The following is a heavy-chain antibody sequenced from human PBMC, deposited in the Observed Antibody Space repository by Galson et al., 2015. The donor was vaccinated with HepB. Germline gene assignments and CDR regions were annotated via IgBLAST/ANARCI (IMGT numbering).Heavy chain of an antibody. CDR3: ATTSTLVGATWDAFDI. CDR2: FDPEDGET. Sequence: SVKVSCKVSGYTLTELSMHWVRQAPGKGLEWMGGFDPEDGETIYAQKFQGRVTMTEDTSTDTAYMELSSLRSEDTAVYYCATTSTLVGATWDAFDIWGQGTMVTVSS. V-gene: IGHV1-24*01. J-gene: IGHJ3*02. CDR1: GYTLTELS. D-gene: IGHD1-26*01.